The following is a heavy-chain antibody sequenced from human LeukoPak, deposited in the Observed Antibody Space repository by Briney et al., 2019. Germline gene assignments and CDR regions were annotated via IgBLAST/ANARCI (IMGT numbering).Heavy chain of an antibody. Sequence: PSETLSLTCTVSGGSISSSNHYWGWIRQPPGKGLEWIGKIHHSGSTYYNPSLKSRVTISVDTSKNQFSLKLSSVTAADTAVYYCARAIGSGTEDYWGQGSLVTVSS. V-gene: IGHV4-39*01. D-gene: IGHD6-13*01. J-gene: IGHJ4*02. CDR3: ARAIGSGTEDY. CDR2: IHHSGST. CDR1: GGSISSSNHY.